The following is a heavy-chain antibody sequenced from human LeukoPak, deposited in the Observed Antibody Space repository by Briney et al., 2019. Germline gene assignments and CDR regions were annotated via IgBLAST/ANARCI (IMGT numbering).Heavy chain of an antibody. Sequence: ASVTVSCKASGYTFTSYHMHWVRQAPGQGLEWMGIINPSGGSTSYAQKFQGRVTMTRDTSTSTVYMELSSLRSEDTAVYYCARDNGTTVTTIDYYYYMDVWGKGTTVTVSS. CDR3: ARDNGTTVTTIDYYYYMDV. CDR2: INPSGGST. D-gene: IGHD4-11*01. V-gene: IGHV1-46*01. CDR1: GYTFTSYH. J-gene: IGHJ6*03.